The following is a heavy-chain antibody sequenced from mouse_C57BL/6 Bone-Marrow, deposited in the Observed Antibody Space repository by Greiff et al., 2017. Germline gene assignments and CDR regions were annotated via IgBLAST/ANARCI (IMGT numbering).Heavy chain of an antibody. Sequence: VQLQQPGAELVKPGASVKMSCKASGYTFTSYWITWVKPRPGQGLEWIGDIYPGSGSTNYNEKFKIKATLTVDTSSSTAYMQLSSLTSEDSAVYYCARTYYSNYWYFDVWGTGTTVTVSS. CDR2: IYPGSGST. CDR1: GYTFTSYW. J-gene: IGHJ1*03. V-gene: IGHV1-55*01. CDR3: ARTYYSNYWYFDV. D-gene: IGHD2-5*01.